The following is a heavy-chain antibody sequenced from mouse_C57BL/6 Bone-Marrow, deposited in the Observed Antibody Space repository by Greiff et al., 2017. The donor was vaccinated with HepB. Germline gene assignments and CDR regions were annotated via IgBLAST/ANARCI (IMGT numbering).Heavy chain of an antibody. D-gene: IGHD1-1*01. CDR3: ARGASYYYGSSHGGVDY. J-gene: IGHJ4*01. CDR2: IWSGGST. V-gene: IGHV2-2*01. Sequence: QVQLKQSGPGLVQPSQSLSITCTVSGFSLTSYGVHWVRQSPGKGLEWLGVIWSGGSTDYNAAFISRLSISKDNSKSQVFFKMNSLQADDTAIYYCARGASYYYGSSHGGVDYWGQGTSVTVSS. CDR1: GFSLTSYG.